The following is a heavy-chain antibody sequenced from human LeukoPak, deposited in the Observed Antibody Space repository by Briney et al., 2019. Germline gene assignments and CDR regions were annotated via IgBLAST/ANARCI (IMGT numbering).Heavy chain of an antibody. Sequence: SETLSLTCAVSGYSISSGFYWGWIRQPPGKGLEWTGTTYRSGTTYYNPSLKSRVTISADTSKNPFSLKLSSVTAADTSLYYCARTTTGTTDSFDYWGQGALVTVSS. CDR3: ARTTTGTTDSFDY. CDR2: TYRSGTT. D-gene: IGHD1-7*01. V-gene: IGHV4-38-2*01. J-gene: IGHJ4*02. CDR1: GYSISSGFY.